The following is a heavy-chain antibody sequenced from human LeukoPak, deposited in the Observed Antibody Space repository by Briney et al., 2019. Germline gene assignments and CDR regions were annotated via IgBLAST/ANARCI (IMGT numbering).Heavy chain of an antibody. Sequence: ASVKVSCKASGGTFSSYAISWVRQAPGQGLEWMGGIIPIFGTANYAQKFQGRVTITADESTSTAYMELSSLRSEDTAVYYCARLAYYDFWSGSNWFDPWGQGTLVTVSS. CDR2: IIPIFGTA. V-gene: IGHV1-69*13. CDR1: GGTFSSYA. D-gene: IGHD3-3*01. CDR3: ARLAYYDFWSGSNWFDP. J-gene: IGHJ5*02.